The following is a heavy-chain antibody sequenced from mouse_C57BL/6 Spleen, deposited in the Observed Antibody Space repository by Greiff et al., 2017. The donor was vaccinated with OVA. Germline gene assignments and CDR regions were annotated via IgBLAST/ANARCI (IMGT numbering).Heavy chain of an antibody. J-gene: IGHJ4*01. CDR3: ARSLWDYDYDGGMDY. Sequence: QVQLQQSGAELVKPGASVKLSCKASGYTFTSYWMHWVKQRPGQGLEWIGMIHPNSGSTNYNEKFKSKATLTVDKSSSTAYMQLSSLTSEDSAVYYCARSLWDYDYDGGMDYWGQGTSVTVSS. D-gene: IGHD2-4*01. CDR2: IHPNSGST. V-gene: IGHV1-64*01. CDR1: GYTFTSYW.